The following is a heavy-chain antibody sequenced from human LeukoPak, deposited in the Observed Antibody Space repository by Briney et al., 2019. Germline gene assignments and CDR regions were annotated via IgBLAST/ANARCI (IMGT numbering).Heavy chain of an antibody. CDR2: ISSSSSYI. D-gene: IGHD1-7*01. J-gene: IGHJ4*02. CDR1: GFTFSSYS. CDR3: ARDLGELELTGPNFDY. V-gene: IGHV3-21*01. Sequence: GGSLRLSCAASGFTFSSYSMNWVRQAPGKVLEGVSSISSSSSYIYYADSVKGRFTISRDNAKNSLYLQMYSLRAEDTAVYYCARDLGELELTGPNFDYWGQGTLVTVSS.